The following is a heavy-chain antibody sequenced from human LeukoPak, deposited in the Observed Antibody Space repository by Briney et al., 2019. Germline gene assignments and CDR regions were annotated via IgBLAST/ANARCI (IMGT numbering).Heavy chain of an antibody. J-gene: IGHJ4*02. D-gene: IGHD6-13*01. CDR3: AKASIAAAGTSFDY. Sequence: GGSLRLSCAASGFTFDDYAMHWVRQAPGKGLEWVSGISWNSGSIGYADSVKGRFTISRDNAKNSLYLQMNSLRAEDTALYYCAKASIAAAGTSFDYWGQGTLVTVSS. V-gene: IGHV3-9*01. CDR1: GFTFDDYA. CDR2: ISWNSGSI.